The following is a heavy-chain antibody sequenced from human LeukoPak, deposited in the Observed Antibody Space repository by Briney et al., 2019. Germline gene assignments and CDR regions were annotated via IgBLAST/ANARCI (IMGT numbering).Heavy chain of an antibody. Sequence: GRSLRLSCAASGFTFSSYGMHWVRQAPGKGLEWVAVISYDGSNEYYADSVKGRFTISRDNSKNTLYLQMNSLRAEDTAVYYCAKDCGGDCPFDYWGQGTLVTVSS. J-gene: IGHJ4*02. D-gene: IGHD2-21*02. CDR3: AKDCGGDCPFDY. CDR2: ISYDGSNE. CDR1: GFTFSSYG. V-gene: IGHV3-30*18.